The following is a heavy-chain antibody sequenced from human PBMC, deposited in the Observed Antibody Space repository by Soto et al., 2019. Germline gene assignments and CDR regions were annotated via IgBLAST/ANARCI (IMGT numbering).Heavy chain of an antibody. CDR1: GFTFSTFN. V-gene: IGHV3-48*02. J-gene: IGHJ5*02. CDR3: AREGEGHCISSSCLNWLEP. Sequence: GGSLRLSCAASGFTFSTFNMNWVRQAPGKGLEWVSYISSSGSTIYYADSVKGRFTISRDNAKNSLYLQMNSLRDEDTAVYYCAREGEGHCISSSCLNWLEPWGQGTMVTVSS. D-gene: IGHD2-2*01. CDR2: ISSSGSTI.